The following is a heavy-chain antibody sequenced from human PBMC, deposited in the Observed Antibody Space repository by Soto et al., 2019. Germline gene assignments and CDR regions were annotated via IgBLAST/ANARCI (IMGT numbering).Heavy chain of an antibody. Sequence: SVSSNSAAWNWIRQSPSRGLEWLGRTYYRSKWYNDYAVSVKSRITINPDTSKNQFSLQLNSVTPEDTAVYYCARDGWSGYSVNFDYYYGMDVWGQGTTVTVSS. CDR3: ARDGWSGYSVNFDYYYGMDV. J-gene: IGHJ6*02. CDR1: SVSSNSAA. CDR2: TYYRSKWYN. D-gene: IGHD3-3*01. V-gene: IGHV6-1*01.